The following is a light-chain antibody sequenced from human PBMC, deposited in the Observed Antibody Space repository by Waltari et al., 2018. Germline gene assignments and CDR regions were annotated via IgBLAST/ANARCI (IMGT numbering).Light chain of an antibody. J-gene: IGKJ2*01. Sequence: DIQMTQFPATLSASVGDRVTITCRASQSISDWLAWFQQKPGKAPKLLIYKASTLHTGVPSRFSGSGSGSEFTLTINSLQADDFATYCCQQYDAYPYTFGQGTKLEI. V-gene: IGKV1-5*03. CDR3: QQYDAYPYT. CDR2: KAS. CDR1: QSISDW.